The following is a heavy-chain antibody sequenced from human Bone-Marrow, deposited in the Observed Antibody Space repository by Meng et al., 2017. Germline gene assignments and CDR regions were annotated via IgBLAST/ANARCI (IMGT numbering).Heavy chain of an antibody. CDR3: ARAPSRITMVFLHAFDI. Sequence: ASVKVSCKASGYTFTSYGISWVRQAPGQGLEWIGWISAYNGNTNYAQKLQGRVTMTTDTSTSTAYMELRSLRSDDTAVYYCARAPSRITMVFLHAFDIWGQGTMVTVSS. CDR1: GYTFTSYG. V-gene: IGHV1-18*01. J-gene: IGHJ3*02. CDR2: ISAYNGNT. D-gene: IGHD3-10*01.